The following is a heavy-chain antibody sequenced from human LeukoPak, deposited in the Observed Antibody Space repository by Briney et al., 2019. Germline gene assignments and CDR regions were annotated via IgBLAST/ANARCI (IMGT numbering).Heavy chain of an antibody. CDR1: GFTFSSYW. D-gene: IGHD2-15*01. CDR3: ATDRATQYFDY. V-gene: IGHV3-7*03. J-gene: IGHJ4*02. Sequence: GGSLRLSCAASGFTFSSYWMNWARQAPGKGLEWVASINHNGNVNYYVDSVKGRFTISRDNAKNSLYLQMSNLRAEDTAVYYCATDRATQYFDYWGQGTLVSVPS. CDR2: INHNGNVN.